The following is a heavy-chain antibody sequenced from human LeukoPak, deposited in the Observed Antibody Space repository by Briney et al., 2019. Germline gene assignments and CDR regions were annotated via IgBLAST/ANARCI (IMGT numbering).Heavy chain of an antibody. CDR1: GFTFSSYS. Sequence: GGSLRLSCAASGFTFSSYSMNWVRQAPGKGLEWVSSISSSSSYIYYADSVKGRFTISRDNAKNSLYLQMNSLRAEDTAVYYCARDHYSSSWSVDYWGQGTLVTVSS. CDR2: ISSSSSYI. J-gene: IGHJ4*02. V-gene: IGHV3-21*01. CDR3: ARDHYSSSWSVDY. D-gene: IGHD6-13*01.